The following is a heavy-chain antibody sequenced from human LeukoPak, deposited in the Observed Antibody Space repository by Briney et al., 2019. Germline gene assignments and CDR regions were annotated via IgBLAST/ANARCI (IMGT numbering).Heavy chain of an antibody. CDR2: IKQDGSEK. J-gene: IGHJ4*02. CDR1: GFTFSSYW. D-gene: IGHD3-16*01. V-gene: IGHV3-7*03. Sequence: GGSLRLSCAASGFTFSSYWMSWVRQAPGKGLEWVANIKQDGSEKYYVGSVKGRFTISRDNSKNTLYLQMNSLRAEDTAVYYCAKSPGGRHHNWGQGTLVTVSS. CDR3: AKSPGGRHHN.